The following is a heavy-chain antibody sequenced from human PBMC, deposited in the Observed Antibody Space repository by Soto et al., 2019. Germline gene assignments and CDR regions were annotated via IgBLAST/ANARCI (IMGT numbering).Heavy chain of an antibody. D-gene: IGHD6-13*01. CDR2: ISGSGSSP. CDR3: AKGEADYDYYMDV. CDR1: GFRFSNYA. V-gene: IGHV3-23*01. Sequence: EVELLESGGTLEQPGGSLRLSCTASGFRFSNYAMSWVRQAPGKGLEWVSGISGSGSSPYYADSVKGRFTISRDNSKNTLYLQMNSLIAEDTAVYYCAKGEADYDYYMDVWGKGTTVTVSS. J-gene: IGHJ6*03.